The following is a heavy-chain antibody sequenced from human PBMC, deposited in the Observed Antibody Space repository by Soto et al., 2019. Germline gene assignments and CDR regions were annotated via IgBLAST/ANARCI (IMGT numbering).Heavy chain of an antibody. CDR2: ISWHSGDI. D-gene: IGHD3-3*01. CDR3: AKDTAAFWSGYAAFDY. V-gene: IGHV3-9*01. J-gene: IGHJ4*02. CDR1: GFMFDDYA. Sequence: DVQLVESGGGLVQPGRSLRLSCAASGFMFDDYAMHWVRQAPGKGLAWVSGISWHSGDIGYADSVKDRFTISRDNAKNFLYLQMNSLRLEDTAFYYCAKDTAAFWSGYAAFDYWGQGTLVTVSS.